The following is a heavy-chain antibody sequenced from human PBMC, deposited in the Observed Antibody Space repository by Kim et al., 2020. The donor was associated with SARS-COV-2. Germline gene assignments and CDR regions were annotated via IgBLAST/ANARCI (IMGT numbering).Heavy chain of an antibody. CDR3: AREDGSGSYSHNWFDP. CDR2: ISSSSSTI. J-gene: IGHJ5*02. CDR1: GFTFSSYS. Sequence: GGSLRLSCAASGFTFSSYSMNWVRQAPGKGLEWVSYISSSSSTIYYADSVKGRFTISRDNAKNSLYLQMNSLRDEDTAVYYCAREDGSGSYSHNWFDPWGQGTLVTVSS. V-gene: IGHV3-48*02. D-gene: IGHD3-10*01.